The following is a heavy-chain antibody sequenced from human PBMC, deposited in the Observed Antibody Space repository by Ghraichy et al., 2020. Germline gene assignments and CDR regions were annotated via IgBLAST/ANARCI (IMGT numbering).Heavy chain of an antibody. J-gene: IGHJ4*02. V-gene: IGHV4-59*01. D-gene: IGHD3-3*01. Sequence: SETLSLTCTVSGGSIRSYYWSWIRQSPGKGLEWIGYIDDSGSTNYSPSLKSRVTISVDTSKNQFSLKLRSVTPADTAVYYCARSREGYDFWSGYFSGLYIPPDHWGRGTLVTVSS. CDR1: GGSIRSYY. CDR2: IDDSGST. CDR3: ARSREGYDFWSGYFSGLYIPPDH.